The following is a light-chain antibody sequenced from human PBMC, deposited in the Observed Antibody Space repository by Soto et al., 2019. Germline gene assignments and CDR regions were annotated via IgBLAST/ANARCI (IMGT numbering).Light chain of an antibody. CDR2: GAS. CDR3: QQYGSSPWT. J-gene: IGKJ1*01. Sequence: EIVLTQSPGTLSLSPGERATLSCRASQSVSSSYLAWYQQKPGQAPRLRIYGASSRATGIPARCSGSGSGPDFTLTISRLEPEDFAVYYCQQYGSSPWTFGPGTKVDIK. V-gene: IGKV3-20*01. CDR1: QSVSSSY.